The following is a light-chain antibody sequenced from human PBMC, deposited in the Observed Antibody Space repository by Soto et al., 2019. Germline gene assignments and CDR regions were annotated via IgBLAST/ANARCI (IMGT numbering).Light chain of an antibody. CDR2: GAS. J-gene: IGKJ4*01. Sequence: EIVLTQSPATLSLSPGERATLSCRASQSISNFLAWYQQKPGQAPRLLIYGASNRATGSPARFSGSGSGTDFPLTISSLEPEDFAFYYCQQRSNWPPLTFGGGTKVEI. V-gene: IGKV3-11*01. CDR1: QSISNF. CDR3: QQRSNWPPLT.